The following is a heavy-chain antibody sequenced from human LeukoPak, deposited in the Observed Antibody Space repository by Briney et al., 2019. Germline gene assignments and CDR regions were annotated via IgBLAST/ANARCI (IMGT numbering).Heavy chain of an antibody. J-gene: IGHJ4*02. D-gene: IGHD2-2*02. CDR3: ARVGCSSTSCYTASPSQLDY. CDR2: IKQDGSEK. CDR1: GFTFSSYW. V-gene: IGHV3-7*01. Sequence: PGGSLRLSCAASGFTFSSYWMSWVRQAPGKGLEWVANIKQDGSEKYYVDSVKGRFTISRDNAKNSLYLQMNRLRAEDTAVYYCARVGCSSTSCYTASPSQLDYWGQGTLVTVSS.